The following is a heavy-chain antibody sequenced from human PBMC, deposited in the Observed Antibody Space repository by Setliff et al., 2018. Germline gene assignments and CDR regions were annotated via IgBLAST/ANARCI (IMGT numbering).Heavy chain of an antibody. CDR1: GFTVGINY. J-gene: IGHJ4*02. CDR2: IRSSNSYT. D-gene: IGHD3-22*01. V-gene: IGHV3-11*05. Sequence: SLRLSCDVYGFTVGINYLTWVRQAPGKGLEWVSYIRSSNSYTNYADSVKGRFTISSDNAKNSLYLQMNSLRAEDTAVYCCARENYYVSSGYYYGVDYWGQGTLVTVSS. CDR3: ARENYYVSSGYYYGVDY.